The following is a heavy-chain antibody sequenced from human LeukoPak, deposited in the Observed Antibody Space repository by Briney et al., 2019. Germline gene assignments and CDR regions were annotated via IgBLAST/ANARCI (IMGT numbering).Heavy chain of an antibody. V-gene: IGHV4-34*01. CDR1: GGSFSGYY. CDR2: INHSGST. D-gene: IGHD3-10*01. CDR3: ATGDYYGFADY. J-gene: IGHJ4*02. Sequence: SETLSLTCAVYGGSFSGYYWSWIRRPPGKGLEWIGEINHSGSTNYNPSLKSRVTISVDTSKNQFSLKLSSVTAADTAVYYCATGDYYGFADYWGQGTLVTVSS.